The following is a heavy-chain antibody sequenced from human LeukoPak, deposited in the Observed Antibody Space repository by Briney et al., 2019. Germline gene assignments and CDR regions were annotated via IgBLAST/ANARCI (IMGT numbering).Heavy chain of an antibody. CDR2: INPNSGGT. Sequence: ASVKVSCKASGYTFTGYYMHWVRQAPGQGLEWMGWINPNSGGTNYAQKFQGRVTMTRDTSISTAYMELSRLTSYDTAVYYCARDLFSGSYHPFDYWGQGTLVTVSS. V-gene: IGHV1-2*02. D-gene: IGHD1-26*01. CDR3: ARDLFSGSYHPFDY. J-gene: IGHJ4*02. CDR1: GYTFTGYY.